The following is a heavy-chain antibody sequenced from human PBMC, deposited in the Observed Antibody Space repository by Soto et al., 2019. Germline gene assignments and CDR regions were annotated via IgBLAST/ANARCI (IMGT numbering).Heavy chain of an antibody. D-gene: IGHD2-21*02. Sequence: GASVKVPCKASGYTFTGYYMHSLRQALGQGLEWMGWINPNSGGTNYAQKFQGWVTMTRDTSISTAYMELSRLRSDDTAVYYCARSPGGVVTAMYYFDYWGQGTLVTVSS. V-gene: IGHV1-2*04. CDR1: GYTFTGYY. CDR3: ARSPGGVVTAMYYFDY. J-gene: IGHJ4*02. CDR2: INPNSGGT.